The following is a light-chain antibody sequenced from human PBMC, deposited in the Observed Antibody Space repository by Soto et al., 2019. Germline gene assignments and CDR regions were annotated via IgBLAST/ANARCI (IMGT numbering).Light chain of an antibody. Sequence: QSVLTQTPSASGTPGQRVTIYCSGSSSNIGGNTVNWYQQLPRTAPKLLIYSNNQRPSGVPDRFSGSKSGTSASLAISGLQSEDEADYYCAAWDDSLNALFGTGTKVTVL. J-gene: IGLJ1*01. CDR1: SSNIGGNT. CDR3: AAWDDSLNAL. CDR2: SNN. V-gene: IGLV1-44*01.